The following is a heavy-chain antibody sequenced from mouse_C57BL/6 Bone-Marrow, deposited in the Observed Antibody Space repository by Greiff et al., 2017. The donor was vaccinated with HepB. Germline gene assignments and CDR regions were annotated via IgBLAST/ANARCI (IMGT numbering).Heavy chain of an antibody. D-gene: IGHD1-2*01. V-gene: IGHV1-26*01. Sequence: EIQLQQSGPELVKPGASVKISCKASGYTFTDYYMNWVKQSHGKSLEWIGDINPNNGGTSYNQKFKGKATLTVDKSSSTAYMELRSLTSEDSAVYYCARSYTTARFAYWGQGTLVTVSA. CDR1: GYTFTDYY. J-gene: IGHJ3*01. CDR3: ARSYTTARFAY. CDR2: INPNNGGT.